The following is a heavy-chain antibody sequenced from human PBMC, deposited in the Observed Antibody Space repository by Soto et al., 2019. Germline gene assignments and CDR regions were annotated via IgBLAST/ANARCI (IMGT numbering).Heavy chain of an antibody. CDR3: AKVVVVPDAMKAHYYYGMDV. J-gene: IGHJ6*02. D-gene: IGHD2-2*01. V-gene: IGHV3-23*01. Sequence: GGSLRLSCAASGFTFSSYAMSWVRQAPGKGLEWVSAISGSGGSPSYADSVKGRFTISRDNSKNTLYLQMISLRAEDTAVYYCAKVVVVPDAMKAHYYYGMDVWGQGTTGTVSS. CDR1: GFTFSSYA. CDR2: ISGSGGSP.